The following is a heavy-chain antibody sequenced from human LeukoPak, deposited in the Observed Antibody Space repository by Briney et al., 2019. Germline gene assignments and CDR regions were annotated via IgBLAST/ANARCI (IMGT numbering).Heavy chain of an antibody. D-gene: IGHD3-10*02. CDR1: GFRFGGYA. CDR2: IRSKALYGTS. Sequence: GGSLRLSCTGSGFRFGGYALSWARQAPGKGLEWVGFIRSKALYGTSEYAASVEGRFSISRDDSNNIAYLQMNSLKTDDTAVYFCVRESVRDYYFDYWGQGTLVTVSS. V-gene: IGHV3-49*04. J-gene: IGHJ4*02. CDR3: VRESVRDYYFDY.